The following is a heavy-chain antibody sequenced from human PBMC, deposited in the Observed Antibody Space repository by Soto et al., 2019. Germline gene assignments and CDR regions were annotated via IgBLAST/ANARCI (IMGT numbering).Heavy chain of an antibody. CDR3: TRGSFDSTLV. J-gene: IGHJ4*02. CDR1: GDSVSSNNAA. D-gene: IGHD3-9*01. CDR2: TYYRSKWYN. Sequence: SQTLSLTCDISGDSVSSNNAAWSWIRQSPSRGLEWLGRTYYRSKWYNDYAVSVKSRIIINPDTSKNQFSLQLNSVTPEDTAVYYCTRGSFDSTLVWGQGTRVTVSS. V-gene: IGHV6-1*01.